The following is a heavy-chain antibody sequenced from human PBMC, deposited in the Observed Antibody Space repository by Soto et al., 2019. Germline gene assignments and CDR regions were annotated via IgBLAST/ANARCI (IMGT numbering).Heavy chain of an antibody. D-gene: IGHD3-9*01. CDR3: AREKIFGPTDV. J-gene: IGHJ6*02. V-gene: IGHV4-59*01. CDR1: GGSISSYY. Sequence: LSLTCTVSGGSISSYYWSWIRQPPGKGLEWIGYIYYSGSTNYNPSLKSRVTISVDTSKNQFSLKLSSVTAADTAVYYCAREKIFGPTDVWGQGTTVTVSS. CDR2: IYYSGST.